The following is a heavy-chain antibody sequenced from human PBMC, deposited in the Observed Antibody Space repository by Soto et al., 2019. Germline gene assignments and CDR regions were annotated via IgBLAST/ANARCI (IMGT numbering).Heavy chain of an antibody. CDR1: GFTFSEYS. V-gene: IGHV3-64*04. CDR3: ARSLWFGAPFDY. D-gene: IGHD3-10*01. CDR2: ISSDGDIT. J-gene: IGHJ4*02. Sequence: GGSLRLSCSASGFTFSEYSMRWVRQAPGKGLQYVSTISSDGDITYYADSVKGRFTISRDNPKNTLYLQMNSLRPEDTAVYYCARSLWFGAPFDYWGQGTLVTVSS.